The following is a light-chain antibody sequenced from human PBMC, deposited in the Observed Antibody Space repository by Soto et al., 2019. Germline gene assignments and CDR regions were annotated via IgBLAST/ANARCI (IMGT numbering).Light chain of an antibody. CDR1: SSDVGGYNY. J-gene: IGLJ2*01. CDR2: DVT. CDR3: SSYASRTTLEV. V-gene: IGLV2-14*01. Sequence: QSALTQPASVSGSPGPSITISCTGTSSDVGGYNYFSWYQQHPGKAPKLMIYDVTNRPSGVSNRFSGSKSGNTAALTISGLQPEYEADYYCSSYASRTTLEVFGGGTKLTVL.